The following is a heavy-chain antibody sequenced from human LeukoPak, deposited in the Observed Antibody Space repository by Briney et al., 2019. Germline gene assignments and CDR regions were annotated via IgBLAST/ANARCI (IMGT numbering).Heavy chain of an antibody. Sequence: SETLSLTCTVSGGSISSYYWSWIRQPPGKGLEWIGYIYYSGSTNYNPSLKSRVTISVDTSKNQFSLKLSSVTAADTAVYYCARRDGYFDYWGQGTLVTVSS. CDR1: GGSISSYY. CDR3: ARRDGYFDY. J-gene: IGHJ4*02. D-gene: IGHD5-24*01. CDR2: IYYSGST. V-gene: IGHV4-59*01.